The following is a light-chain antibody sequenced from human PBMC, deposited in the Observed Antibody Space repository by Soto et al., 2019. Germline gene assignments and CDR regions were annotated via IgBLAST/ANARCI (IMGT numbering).Light chain of an antibody. Sequence: EIVLTQSPGTQSLSPGERVTLSCRASQSVSSIYLAWYQQKPGQAPRLLIYGASTRATGIPDRFSGSGSGTDFTLTISRLEPEDFAVYYCQQYGSSGTFGQGTKVDI. J-gene: IGKJ1*01. CDR1: QSVSSIY. CDR2: GAS. V-gene: IGKV3-20*01. CDR3: QQYGSSGT.